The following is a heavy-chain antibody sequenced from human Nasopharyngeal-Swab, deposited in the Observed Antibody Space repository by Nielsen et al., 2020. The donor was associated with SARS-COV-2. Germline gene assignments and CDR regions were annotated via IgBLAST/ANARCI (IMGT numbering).Heavy chain of an antibody. CDR3: ARDWVGATNY. CDR2: ISYDGSNK. V-gene: IGHV3-30-3*01. D-gene: IGHD1-26*01. Sequence: DPGKGLEWVAVISYDGSNKYYADSVKGRFTISRDNSKNTLYLQMNSLRAEDTAVYYCARDWVGATNYWGQGTLVTVSS. J-gene: IGHJ4*02.